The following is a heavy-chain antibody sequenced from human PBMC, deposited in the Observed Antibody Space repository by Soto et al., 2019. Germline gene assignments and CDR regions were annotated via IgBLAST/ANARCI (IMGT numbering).Heavy chain of an antibody. J-gene: IGHJ4*02. Sequence: LRLSCAASGFSFRTYAMGWVRQAPGKGLEWVSVMSNSGDLTYYADSVKGRFTISRDNSENTLYLQMSSLRAEDAAIYYCAKGAAMTNGWYYFDYWGQGALVTVSS. CDR2: MSNSGDLT. CDR3: AKGAAMTNGWYYFDY. V-gene: IGHV3-23*01. CDR1: GFSFRTYA. D-gene: IGHD6-19*01.